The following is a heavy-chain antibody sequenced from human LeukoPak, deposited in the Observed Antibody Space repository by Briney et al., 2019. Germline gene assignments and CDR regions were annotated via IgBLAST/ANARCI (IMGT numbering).Heavy chain of an antibody. D-gene: IGHD6-19*01. CDR3: AKSIAVAGTRRYDY. CDR1: GFTFSSYA. J-gene: IGHJ4*02. Sequence: PGGSLRLSCAASGFTFSSYAMSWVRQAPGKGLEWVSAISGSGGSTYYADSVKGRFTISRDNSKNTLYLQMNSLRAEDTAVYYCAKSIAVAGTRRYDYWGQGTLVTVSS. CDR2: ISGSGGST. V-gene: IGHV3-23*01.